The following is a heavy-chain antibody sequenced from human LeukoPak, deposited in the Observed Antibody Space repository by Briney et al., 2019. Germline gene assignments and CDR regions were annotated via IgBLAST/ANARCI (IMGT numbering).Heavy chain of an antibody. J-gene: IGHJ4*02. CDR2: INPNSGGT. D-gene: IGHD3-22*01. CDR3: ARAQTPSKSTTIVVVVKPHFEY. V-gene: IGHV1-2*02. CDR1: GDTFTGYY. Sequence: ASVKVSCKASGDTFTGYYMHWVRQAPGQGPEWMGWINPNSGGTNYAQKFQGRVTMTRDTSINTAYMELNRLRSDDTAVYYCARAQTPSKSTTIVVVVKPHFEYWGQGTLVTVSS.